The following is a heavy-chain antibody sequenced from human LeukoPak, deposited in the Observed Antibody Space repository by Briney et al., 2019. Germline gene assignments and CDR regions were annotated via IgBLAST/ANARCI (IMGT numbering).Heavy chain of an antibody. D-gene: IGHD2-2*01. CDR1: GFTFSSYA. CDR3: ARDDIVVVPAAMSAYYGMDV. J-gene: IGHJ6*02. CDR2: ISYDGSNK. Sequence: GGSLRLSCAASGFTFSSYAMHWVRQAPGKGLEWVAVISYDGSNKYYADSVKGRFTISRDNSKNTLYLQMNSLRAEDTAVYYCARDDIVVVPAAMSAYYGMDVWGQGTTVTVSS. V-gene: IGHV3-30-3*01.